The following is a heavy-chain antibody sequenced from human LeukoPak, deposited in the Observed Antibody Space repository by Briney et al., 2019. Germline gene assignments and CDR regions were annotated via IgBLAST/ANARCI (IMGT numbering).Heavy chain of an antibody. CDR2: ISYDGSNK. CDR1: GFTFSSYA. V-gene: IGHV3-30-3*01. J-gene: IGHJ4*02. Sequence: GGSLRLSCAASGFTFSSYAMHWVRQAPGKGLEWVAVISYDGSNKYYADSVKGRFTISRDNSKNTLYLQMNSLRAEDTAVYYCARDYCSGGSCYFASYYFDYWGQGTLVTVSS. D-gene: IGHD2-15*01. CDR3: ARDYCSGGSCYFASYYFDY.